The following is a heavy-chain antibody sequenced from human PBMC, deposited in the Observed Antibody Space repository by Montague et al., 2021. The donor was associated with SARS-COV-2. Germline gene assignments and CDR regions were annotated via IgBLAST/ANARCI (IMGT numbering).Heavy chain of an antibody. CDR1: GFTFSTYW. CDR2: INQDGSGI. Sequence: SLRLSCAASGFTFSTYWVTWVRQAPGKGLEWVANINQDGSGIHYVDSVRGRFTISRDNAKNSLYLQMNSLRVEDTALYYRGRDMDIWGPGTTVTVSS. CDR3: GRDMDI. V-gene: IGHV3-7*03. J-gene: IGHJ6*02.